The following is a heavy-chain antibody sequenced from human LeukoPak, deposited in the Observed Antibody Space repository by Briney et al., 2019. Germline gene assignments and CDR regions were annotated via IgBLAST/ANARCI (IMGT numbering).Heavy chain of an antibody. J-gene: IGHJ4*02. V-gene: IGHV1-24*01. D-gene: IGHD3-16*02. CDR1: GYTLTELS. CDR2: FVREDGET. CDR3: ATGSLGLGEFSLGY. Sequence: ASVKVSCKVSGYTLTELSMHWVRQAPGKGLEWMGGFVREDGETVYAQRFQGRVTMTEDTSTDTAYMVLSSLRSEDTAVYYCATGSLGLGEFSLGYWRQGTLVTVSS.